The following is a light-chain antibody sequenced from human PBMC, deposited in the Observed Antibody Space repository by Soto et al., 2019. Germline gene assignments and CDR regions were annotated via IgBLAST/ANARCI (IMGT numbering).Light chain of an antibody. CDR2: ENN. J-gene: IGLJ3*02. Sequence: QSVLTQPPSVSAAPGHKVTMSCSGSSSNIGSNFVSWYQHPPGTAPNLLIYENNRRRSGVSDRFSGSKSGTSATLDITGLQTGDEGDYYCATWDSSLSVVVFGGGTKLTVL. CDR3: ATWDSSLSVVV. CDR1: SSNIGSNF. V-gene: IGLV1-51*02.